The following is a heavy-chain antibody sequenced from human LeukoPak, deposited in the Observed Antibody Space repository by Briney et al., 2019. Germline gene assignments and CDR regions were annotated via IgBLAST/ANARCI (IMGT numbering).Heavy chain of an antibody. Sequence: GGSLRLSCAASGFTFSSYGMHWVRQAPGKGLEWVAVISYDGSNKYYADSVKGRFTISKDNSKNTLYLQMNSLRAEDTAVYYCAKDPYYYDSSGYYYDYWGQGTLVTVSS. CDR2: ISYDGSNK. D-gene: IGHD3-22*01. CDR3: AKDPYYYDSSGYYYDY. CDR1: GFTFSSYG. J-gene: IGHJ4*02. V-gene: IGHV3-30*18.